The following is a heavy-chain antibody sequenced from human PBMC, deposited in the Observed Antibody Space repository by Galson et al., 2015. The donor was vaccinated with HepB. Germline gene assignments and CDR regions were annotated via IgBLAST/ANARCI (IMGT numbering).Heavy chain of an antibody. Sequence: SVKVSCKASGFTFTSSAVQWVRQARGQRLEWIGWIVVGSGNTNYAQKFQERVTITRDTSTSTVYMELSSLRSEDTAVYYCARLYDFWSGSYTLADYGMDVWGQGTTVTVSS. CDR3: ARLYDFWSGSYTLADYGMDV. CDR1: GFTFTSSA. CDR2: IVVGSGNT. J-gene: IGHJ6*02. D-gene: IGHD3-3*01. V-gene: IGHV1-58*01.